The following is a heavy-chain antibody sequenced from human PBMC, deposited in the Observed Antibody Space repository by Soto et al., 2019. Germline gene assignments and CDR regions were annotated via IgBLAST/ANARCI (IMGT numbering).Heavy chain of an antibody. Sequence: QMQLVQSGDEVKKTGSSVKVSCKASGYTFTYRYLHWVRQAPGQALDCVGRITPFNGNTNYAQKFQDGVTITRYRFMSRAYMELSSLRSEETAIYYCANSGPQCGMGVWGQGTTFTVSS. CDR3: ANSGPQCGMGV. D-gene: IGHD6-19*01. CDR1: GYTFTYRY. V-gene: IGHV1-45*02. CDR2: ITPFNGNT. J-gene: IGHJ6*02.